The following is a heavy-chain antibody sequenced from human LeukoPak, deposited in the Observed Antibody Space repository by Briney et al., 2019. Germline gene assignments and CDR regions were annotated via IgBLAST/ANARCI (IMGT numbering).Heavy chain of an antibody. Sequence: GRSLRLSCAASGFTFSNYGMHWVRQAPGKGLEWVAVISYDGSDKYYADSVKGRFTISRDNSKNTLYLQMNSLRAEDTAVYYCGNHFPHFDYWGQGTLVTVSS. J-gene: IGHJ4*02. D-gene: IGHD3-3*02. CDR2: ISYDGSDK. CDR1: GFTFSNYG. V-gene: IGHV3-30*18. CDR3: GNHFPHFDY.